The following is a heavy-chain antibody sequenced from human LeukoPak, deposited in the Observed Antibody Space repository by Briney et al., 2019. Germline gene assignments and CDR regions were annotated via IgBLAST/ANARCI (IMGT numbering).Heavy chain of an antibody. V-gene: IGHV1-18*04. CDR3: ARGGRLGELFSPDY. CDR2: ISTYNGNT. J-gene: IGHJ4*02. CDR1: GYTFTSYG. D-gene: IGHD3-16*01. Sequence: VASVKVSCRASGYTFTSYGITWVRQAPGQGLEWMGWISTYNGNTNYAQNLQGRATMTTDTSTSTAYMELRSLRSDDTAVYYCARGGRLGELFSPDYWGQGTLVTVSS.